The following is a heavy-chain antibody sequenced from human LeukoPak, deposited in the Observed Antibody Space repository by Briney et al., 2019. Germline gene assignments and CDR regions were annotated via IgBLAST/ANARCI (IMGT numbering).Heavy chain of an antibody. CDR2: IYSGGST. Sequence: GGSLRLSCAASGFTVSSNYMSWVRQAPGKGLEWVSVIYSGGSTYYADSVKGRFTISRDNSKNTLYLQMNSLRAEDTAVYYCARDGLSGYDFWSGYFPRWGQGTLVTVSS. D-gene: IGHD3-3*01. CDR1: GFTVSSNY. V-gene: IGHV3-53*01. J-gene: IGHJ4*02. CDR3: ARDGLSGYDFWSGYFPR.